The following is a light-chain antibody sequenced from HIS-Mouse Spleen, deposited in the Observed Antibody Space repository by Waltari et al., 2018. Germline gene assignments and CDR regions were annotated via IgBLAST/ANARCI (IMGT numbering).Light chain of an antibody. J-gene: IGLJ3*02. CDR1: SSNIGSNY. CDR2: RNI. Sequence: QSVLTQPPSASGTPGQRVTISCSGSSSNIGSNYVYWYQQLPGTAPKLLIYRNIQRPSGVPARFSGSKSGTSASLAIRGLRSEDEADYYCAAWDDSLSGWVFGGGTKLTVL. V-gene: IGLV1-47*01. CDR3: AAWDDSLSGWV.